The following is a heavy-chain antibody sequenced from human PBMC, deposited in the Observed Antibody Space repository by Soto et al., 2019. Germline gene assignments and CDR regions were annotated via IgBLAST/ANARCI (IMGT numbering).Heavy chain of an antibody. CDR2: ITSGSTTI. J-gene: IGHJ4*02. Sequence: HPGRSLRLSCAASGFTFSNYGMHWVRQAPGKGLEWVSYITSGSTTIYYADSVKGRFTVSRDNAKNSLSLRMNSLRDEDTAVYYCARGLSIIKMMVVVPADFWGQGTLVTASS. V-gene: IGHV3-48*02. CDR1: GFTFSNYG. CDR3: ARGLSIIKMMVVVPADF. D-gene: IGHD3-22*01.